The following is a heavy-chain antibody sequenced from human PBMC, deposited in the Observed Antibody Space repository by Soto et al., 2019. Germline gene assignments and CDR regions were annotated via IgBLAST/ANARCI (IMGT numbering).Heavy chain of an antibody. Sequence: EVQLLESGGGLVQPGGSLRLSCAASGFTFSSYAMSWVRQAPGKGLEWVSAISGSGGSTYYADSVKGRFTISRDNSKKKLCLQMSGLRAEDTAVYYCAKGGTYGSGSYAYYYYGMDVWFQGTTVTVSS. J-gene: IGHJ6*02. CDR1: GFTFSSYA. D-gene: IGHD3-10*01. CDR2: ISGSGGST. V-gene: IGHV3-23*01. CDR3: AKGGTYGSGSYAYYYYGMDV.